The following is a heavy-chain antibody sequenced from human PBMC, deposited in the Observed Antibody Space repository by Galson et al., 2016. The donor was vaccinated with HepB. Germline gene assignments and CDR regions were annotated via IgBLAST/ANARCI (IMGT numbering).Heavy chain of an antibody. J-gene: IGHJ6*02. D-gene: IGHD5-24*01. CDR2: INRDESST. CDR3: ARDPMATRYYYYGMDV. CDR1: GFTFSSYY. V-gene: IGHV3-74*01. Sequence: SLRLSCAASGFTFSSYYMHWVRQAPGKGLVWVSRINRDESSTSYADYVKGRVTMTRDTSTTTVYMELSSLRAEDTAVYYCARDPMATRYYYYGMDVWGQGTTVTVSS.